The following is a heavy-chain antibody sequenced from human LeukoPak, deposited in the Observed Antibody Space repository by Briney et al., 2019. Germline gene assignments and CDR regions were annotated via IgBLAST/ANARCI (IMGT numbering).Heavy chain of an antibody. CDR1: GGSISGYY. Sequence: SETLSLTCIVSGGSISGYYWSWIRQPPGKGLEYIGHISYTGTTNYNPSLKSRITISVDTSKNQFSLKLSSVTAADTAVYYCAVMYSSSWYWFDPWGQGTLVTVSS. V-gene: IGHV4-59*08. CDR3: AVMYSSSWYWFDP. J-gene: IGHJ5*02. CDR2: ISYTGTT. D-gene: IGHD6-13*01.